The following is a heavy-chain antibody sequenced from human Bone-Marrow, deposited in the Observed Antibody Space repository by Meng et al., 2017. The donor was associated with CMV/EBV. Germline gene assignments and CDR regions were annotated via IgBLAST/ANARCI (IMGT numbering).Heavy chain of an antibody. D-gene: IGHD3-22*01. CDR1: GFSFSIYG. V-gene: IGHV3-30*02. Sequence: GESLKISCAASGFSFSIYGMHWVRQAPGKGLDWVAFITYDGSPQYYADSLKGRFTISRDNSKNTLYLQVNSLRAEDTAVYFCASFAYDSENDYYYGMDVWGRGTAVTVSS. CDR3: ASFAYDSENDYYYGMDV. CDR2: ITYDGSPQ. J-gene: IGHJ6*02.